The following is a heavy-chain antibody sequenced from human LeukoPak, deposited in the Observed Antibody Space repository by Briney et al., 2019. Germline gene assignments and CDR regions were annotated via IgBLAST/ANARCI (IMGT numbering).Heavy chain of an antibody. D-gene: IGHD1-7*01. CDR2: ISGSGGST. Sequence: GGSLRLSCVASGFPFSSYWMTWVRQAPGKGLEWVSAISGSGGSTYYADSVKGRFTISRDNSKNTLYLQMNSLRAEDTAVYYCAFMITGTSFDYWGQGTLVTVSS. CDR3: AFMITGTSFDY. CDR1: GFPFSSYW. V-gene: IGHV3-23*01. J-gene: IGHJ4*02.